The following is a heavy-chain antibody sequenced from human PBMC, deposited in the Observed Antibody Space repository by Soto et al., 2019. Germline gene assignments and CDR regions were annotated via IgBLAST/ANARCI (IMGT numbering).Heavy chain of an antibody. CDR2: ISRGADST. V-gene: IGHV3-23*01. J-gene: IGHJ4*02. CDR1: GFTFSSYA. CDR3: AKVYSSPSYFPDY. Sequence: PGGSLRLSCAASGFTFSSYAMGWVRQTPGKGLDWISAISRGADSTYYADSVKGRFTISRDNSRNTVFLQMNSLRAEDTAVYYCAKVYSSPSYFPDYWGQGTLVTVSS. D-gene: IGHD3-22*01.